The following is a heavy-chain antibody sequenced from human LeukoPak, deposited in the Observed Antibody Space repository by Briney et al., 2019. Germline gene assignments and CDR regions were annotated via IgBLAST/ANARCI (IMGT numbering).Heavy chain of an antibody. V-gene: IGHV3-7*03. J-gene: IGHJ4*02. CDR1: GFTFSSYW. CDR3: AREGYYGDYPYYFDY. Sequence: PGGSLRLSCAASGFTFSSYWMSWVRQAPGKGLEWVANIKQDGSEKYYVDSVKGRFTISRDNAKNSLYLQMNSLRAEDTAVYYCAREGYYGDYPYYFDYWGQGTLVTVSS. D-gene: IGHD4-17*01. CDR2: IKQDGSEK.